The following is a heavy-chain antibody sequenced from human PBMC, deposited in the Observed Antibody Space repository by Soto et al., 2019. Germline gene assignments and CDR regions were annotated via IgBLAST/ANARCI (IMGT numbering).Heavy chain of an antibody. Sequence: SETLSLTCSVSGGSISGHYWSWVRQTPGKGLEWIGYIYYSGSTNYNPPLKSRVTISVDTSKNQFSLRLTSVTAADTAVYYCARGPYYDLIWNYYYMDVWGKGTTVTVSS. CDR3: ARGPYYDLIWNYYYMDV. CDR2: IYYSGST. V-gene: IGHV4-59*08. CDR1: GGSISGHY. J-gene: IGHJ6*03. D-gene: IGHD3-16*01.